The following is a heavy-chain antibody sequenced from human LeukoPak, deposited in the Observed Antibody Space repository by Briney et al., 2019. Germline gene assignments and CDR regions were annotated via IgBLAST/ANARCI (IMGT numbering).Heavy chain of an antibody. V-gene: IGHV3-74*01. CDR1: GFTFTNYW. J-gene: IGHJ4*02. D-gene: IGHD3-10*01. CDR2: ISNDGSDT. Sequence: GGSLRLSCAASGFTFTNYWMNWIRQVPGKGLEWVSHISNDGSDTDYADSVKGRFTISRDNAKNTLYLQMRSLRAEDTAVYYCVRYFYGSGSYDYWGQGTLLTVS. CDR3: VRYFYGSGSYDY.